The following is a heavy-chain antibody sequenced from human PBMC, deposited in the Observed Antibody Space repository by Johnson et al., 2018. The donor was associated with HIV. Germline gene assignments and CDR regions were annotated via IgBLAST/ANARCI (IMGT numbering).Heavy chain of an antibody. J-gene: IGHJ3*02. Sequence: QVQLVESGGGVVHPGGSLRLSCAASGFTFNTYGMHWVRQAQGKGLEWVAFIRYDGGTKYYADSVKGRFTISRENSKNTLYLQMNILRAEDTAVYFCAKEAYYVEAFDIWGQGTMVTVSS. CDR2: IRYDGGTK. D-gene: IGHD3-16*01. CDR3: AKEAYYVEAFDI. V-gene: IGHV3-30*02. CDR1: GFTFNTYG.